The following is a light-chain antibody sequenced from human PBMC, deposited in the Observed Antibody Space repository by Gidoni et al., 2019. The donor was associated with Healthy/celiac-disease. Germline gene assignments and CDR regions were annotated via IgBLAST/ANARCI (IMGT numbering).Light chain of an antibody. J-gene: IGKJ2*01. CDR1: QSVSSN. CDR2: GAS. V-gene: IGKV3-15*01. CDR3: QQYNNWPRSSGGYT. Sequence: EIVMTQSPATLSVSPGERATLSCRASQSVSSNLAWYQQKPGQAPRLLIYGASTRATGIPARFSGSGSGTEFTLTISSLQSEDFAVYYCQQYNNWPRSSGGYTFGQGTKLEIK.